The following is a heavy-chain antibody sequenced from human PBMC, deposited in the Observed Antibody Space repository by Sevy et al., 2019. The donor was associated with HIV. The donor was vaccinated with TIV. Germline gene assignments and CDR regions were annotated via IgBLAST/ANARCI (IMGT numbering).Heavy chain of an antibody. V-gene: IGHV1-18*04. Sequence: ASVKVSCKASGYTFTSYGISWVRQAPGQGLEWMGWISAYNGNTNNAQKLQGRVTMTTDTSTSTAYMELRSLRSDDTAVYYCARDSLVVVPAATVEGYDAFDIWGQGTMVTVSS. CDR1: GYTFTSYG. J-gene: IGHJ3*02. CDR2: ISAYNGNT. D-gene: IGHD2-2*01. CDR3: ARDSLVVVPAATVEGYDAFDI.